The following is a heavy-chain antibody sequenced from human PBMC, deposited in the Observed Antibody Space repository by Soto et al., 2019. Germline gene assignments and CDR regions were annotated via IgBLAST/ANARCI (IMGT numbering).Heavy chain of an antibody. CDR3: AREVPISAVNYIDY. V-gene: IGHV3-74*01. CDR2: ISDDAIST. Sequence: QTGGSLRLSCSVSGFRFSDYWMHWVRQAPGKGLVWVARISDDAISTSYAPFVKGRFTISGDNIKNMLYLQLNSLTADDAAFYYCAREVPISAVNYIDYWGQGALVTVSS. D-gene: IGHD2-2*01. CDR1: GFRFSDYW. J-gene: IGHJ4*02.